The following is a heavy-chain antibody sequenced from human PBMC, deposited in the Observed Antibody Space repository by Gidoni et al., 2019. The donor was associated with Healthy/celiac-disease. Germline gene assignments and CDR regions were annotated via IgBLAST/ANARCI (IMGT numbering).Heavy chain of an antibody. V-gene: IGHV4-31*01. Sequence: QVQLQESGPGLVKPSQTLSLTCTVPVGSISSGGYYWSWIRQHPGKGLEWIGYIYYSGSTYYNPSLKSLVTISVDTSKNQFSLKLSSVTAADTAVYYCARMMAGTFGYWGQGTLVTVSS. D-gene: IGHD6-19*01. CDR1: VGSISSGGYY. CDR2: IYYSGST. CDR3: ARMMAGTFGY. J-gene: IGHJ4*02.